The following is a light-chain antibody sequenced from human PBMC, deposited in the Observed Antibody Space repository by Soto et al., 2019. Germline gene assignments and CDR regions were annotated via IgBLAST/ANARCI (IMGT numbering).Light chain of an antibody. Sequence: EIVMTQSPATLSGSPGDRATLSCRASQSVSSNLAWYQQKPGQAPRLVIYGASTRATAIPARFSGSGSGTEFTLTISSLQSEDFAVYYCQQYADWPPLTFGGGTKVDIK. V-gene: IGKV3-15*01. CDR3: QQYADWPPLT. CDR1: QSVSSN. J-gene: IGKJ4*01. CDR2: GAS.